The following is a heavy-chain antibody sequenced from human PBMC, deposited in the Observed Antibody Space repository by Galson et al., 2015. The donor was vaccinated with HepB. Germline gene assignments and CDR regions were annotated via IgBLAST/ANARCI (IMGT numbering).Heavy chain of an antibody. CDR3: AKDPAAYCGGDCYAEGWFDP. V-gene: IGHV3-23*01. J-gene: IGHJ5*02. CDR2: ISGSGGST. Sequence: SLRLSCAASGLTFSSYAMSWVRQAPGKGLEWVSAISGSGGSTYYADSVKGRFTISRDNSKNTLYLQMNSLRAEDTAVYYCAKDPAAYCGGDCYAEGWFDPWGQGTLVTVSS. CDR1: GLTFSSYA. D-gene: IGHD2-21*02.